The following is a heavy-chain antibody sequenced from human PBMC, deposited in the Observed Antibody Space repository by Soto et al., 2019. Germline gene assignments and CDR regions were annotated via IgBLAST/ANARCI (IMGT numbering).Heavy chain of an antibody. J-gene: IGHJ4*02. CDR3: ARGADSSTDFDY. V-gene: IGHV1-8*01. CDR2: MNPNSGNT. D-gene: IGHD6-13*01. CDR1: GYTFTNYD. Sequence: ASVKVSFKASGYTFTNYDVNWLRQATGQGLEWMGWMNPNSGNTGYAWKFQGRVTMTRNTSISTAYMELSSLRSEDTAVYYCARGADSSTDFDYWGQGTLVTVSS.